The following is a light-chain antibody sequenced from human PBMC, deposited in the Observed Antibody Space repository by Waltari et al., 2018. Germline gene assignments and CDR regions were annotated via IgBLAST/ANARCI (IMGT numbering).Light chain of an antibody. J-gene: IGKJ1*01. CDR2: HAS. Sequence: SCRASQSVRIFLAWYQQKPGPPPRLLIYHASSRAAGIPDRFSGSGSGTDFSLTISRLEPEDFAVYYCQKYESLPATFGQGTKVEIK. CDR3: QKYESLPAT. V-gene: IGKV3-20*01. CDR1: QSVRIF.